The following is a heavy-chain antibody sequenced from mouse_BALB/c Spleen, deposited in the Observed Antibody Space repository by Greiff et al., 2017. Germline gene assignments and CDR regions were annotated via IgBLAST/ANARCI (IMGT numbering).Heavy chain of an antibody. Sequence: QVQLKQSGAELAKPGASVKMSCKASGYTFTSYWMHWVKQRPGQGLEWIGYINPSTGYTEYNQKFKDKATLTADKSSSTAYMQLSSLTSEDSAVYYCARGDYGYAWFAYWGQGTLVTVSA. CDR3: ARGDYGYAWFAY. V-gene: IGHV1-7*01. CDR2: INPSTGYT. D-gene: IGHD2-2*01. CDR1: GYTFTSYW. J-gene: IGHJ3*01.